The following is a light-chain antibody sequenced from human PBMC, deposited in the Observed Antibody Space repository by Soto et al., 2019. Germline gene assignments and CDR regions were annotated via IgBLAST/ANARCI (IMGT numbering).Light chain of an antibody. CDR2: SND. CDR1: SSNIGTST. J-gene: IGLJ2*01. Sequence: QSVVTQPPSASGTPGQRVTISCSGSSSNIGTSTVSWYQQLPGTAPKLLIYSNDQRPSGVPDRFSGSKSGTSASLAISGLQSEDEADYYCAAWDDRLNGPVFGGGTKLTGL. CDR3: AAWDDRLNGPV. V-gene: IGLV1-44*01.